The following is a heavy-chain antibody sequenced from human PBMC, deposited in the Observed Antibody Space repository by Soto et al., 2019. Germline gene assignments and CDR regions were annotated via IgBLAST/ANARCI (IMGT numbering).Heavy chain of an antibody. CDR3: AAIAVAGTFNFDY. J-gene: IGHJ4*02. CDR2: INPNSGGT. D-gene: IGHD6-13*01. V-gene: IGHV1-2*02. CDR1: GNTFTGHY. Sequence: ASVKVSCKASGNTFTGHYMHWVRQAPGQGLEWMGWINPNSGGTNYAQKFQGRVTMTRDTSINTAYMGPNRLRSDDTAVYYCAAIAVAGTFNFDYWGQGTLVTVSS.